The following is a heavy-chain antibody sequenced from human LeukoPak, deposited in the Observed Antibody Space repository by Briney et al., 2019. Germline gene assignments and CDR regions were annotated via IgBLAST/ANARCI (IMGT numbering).Heavy chain of an antibody. V-gene: IGHV3-30-3*01. CDR1: GFTFSSYA. CDR3: ARDSYYYDSSGYYGAFGI. CDR2: ISYDGSNK. Sequence: GGSLRLSCAASGFTFSSYAMHWVRQAPGKGLEWVAVISYDGSNKYYADSVKGRFTISRDNSKNTLYLQMNSLRAEDTAVYYCARDSYYYDSSGYYGAFGIWGQGTMVTVSS. D-gene: IGHD3-22*01. J-gene: IGHJ3*02.